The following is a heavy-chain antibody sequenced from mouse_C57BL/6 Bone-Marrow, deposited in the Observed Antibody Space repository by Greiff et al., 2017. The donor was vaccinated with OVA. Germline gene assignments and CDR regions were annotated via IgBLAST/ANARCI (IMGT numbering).Heavy chain of an antibody. CDR1: GYTFTSYW. CDR2: IHPNSGST. J-gene: IGHJ3*01. V-gene: IGHV1-64*01. D-gene: IGHD3-2*02. CDR3: ARGAYSSGFAY. Sequence: VQLQQPGAELVKPGASVKLSCKASGYTFTSYWMHWVKQRPGQGLEWIGMIHPNSGSTNYTEQFTCKSTLTVDKSSSTAYMQLSSLTSEDSAVYYGARGAYSSGFAYWGQGTLVTVSA.